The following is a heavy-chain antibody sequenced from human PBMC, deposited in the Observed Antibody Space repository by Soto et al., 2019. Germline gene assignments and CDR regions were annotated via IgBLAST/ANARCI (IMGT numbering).Heavy chain of an antibody. Sequence: GGSLRLSCAASGFTFSDYYMSWIRQAPGKGLEWVSYISSSGSTIYYADSVKGRFTISRDNAKNSLYLQMNSLRAEDTAVYYCARYSRYYYDSSGYYYYYYGMDVWGQGTTVTV. CDR3: ARYSRYYYDSSGYYYYYYGMDV. J-gene: IGHJ6*02. V-gene: IGHV3-11*01. D-gene: IGHD3-22*01. CDR2: ISSSGSTI. CDR1: GFTFSDYY.